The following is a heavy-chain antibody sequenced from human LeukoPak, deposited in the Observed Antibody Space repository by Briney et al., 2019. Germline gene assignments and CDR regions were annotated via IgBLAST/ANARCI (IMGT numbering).Heavy chain of an antibody. J-gene: IGHJ3*01. Sequence: GGSLRLSCAASGFTFSTLWMSWVRQAPGKGLEWVANIKADGSVKHYIDSMEGRFSISRDNARSSLYLQMNSLRAEDTAVYYCVRDSDYQRISTDRYAHYDALDFWGHGTMVTVSS. CDR1: GFTFSTLW. V-gene: IGHV3-7*01. CDR3: VRDSDYQRISTDRYAHYDALDF. D-gene: IGHD3-16*01. CDR2: IKADGSVK.